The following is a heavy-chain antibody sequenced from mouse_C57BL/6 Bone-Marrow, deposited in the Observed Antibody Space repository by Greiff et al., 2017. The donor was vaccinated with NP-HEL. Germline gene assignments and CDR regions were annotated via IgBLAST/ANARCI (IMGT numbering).Heavy chain of an antibody. Sequence: EVMLVESGEGLVKPGASLKLSCAASGFTFSSHAMSWVRQTPEKRLEWVAYISSGGDCTYYVDTVKGRFTLSADNASNTLYLQMSSLKSEDTAMYYCARGVDGEAWFAYWGQGTLVTVSA. V-gene: IGHV5S21*01. CDR1: GFTFSSHA. J-gene: IGHJ3*01. CDR2: ISSGGDCT. CDR3: ARGVDGEAWFAY. D-gene: IGHD2-3*01.